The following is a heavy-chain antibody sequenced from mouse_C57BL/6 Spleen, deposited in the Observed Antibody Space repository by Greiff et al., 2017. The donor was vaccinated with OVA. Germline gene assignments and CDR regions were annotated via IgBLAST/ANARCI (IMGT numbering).Heavy chain of an antibody. V-gene: IGHV1-54*01. CDR3: AKGPLYYGNSYWYFDV. CDR2: INPGSGGT. CDR1: GYAFTNYL. J-gene: IGHJ1*03. Sequence: VQLQQSGAELVRPGTSVKVSCKASGYAFTNYLIEWVKQRPGQGLEWIGVINPGSGGTNYNEKFKGKATLTADKSSSTAYMQLSSLTSEDSAVYFCAKGPLYYGNSYWYFDVWGTGTTVTVSS. D-gene: IGHD2-1*01.